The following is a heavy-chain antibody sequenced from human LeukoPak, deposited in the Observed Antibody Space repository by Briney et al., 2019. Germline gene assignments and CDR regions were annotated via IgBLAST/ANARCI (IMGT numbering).Heavy chain of an antibody. V-gene: IGHV4-59*11. D-gene: IGHD2-2*01. CDR2: VYYGGGR. CDR3: AKGSYQRVWFDP. CDR1: GVSISSHY. Sequence: SETLSLTCTVSGVSISSHYWSWIRQPPGKGLEWIGYVYYGGGRNYNPSLKSRITITADTSNNQFSLSVTSVTAADTAFYYCAKGSYQRVWFDPWGQGILVTVSS. J-gene: IGHJ5*02.